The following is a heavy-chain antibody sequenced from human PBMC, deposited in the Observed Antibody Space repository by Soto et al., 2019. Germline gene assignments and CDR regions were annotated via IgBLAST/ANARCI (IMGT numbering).Heavy chain of an antibody. CDR2: ISAYDGKT. V-gene: IGHV1-18*01. Sequence: ASVKVCCTTSGYTFNTYGINWVRQAPGQGLESMGWISAYDGKTTYAEKFQRRVTLTTDTSTSTAYMELRSLRSDDTAIYYCARDPHEFWTSYWFDPWGQGTPVTVAS. D-gene: IGHD3-3*01. CDR3: ARDPHEFWTSYWFDP. CDR1: GYTFNTYG. J-gene: IGHJ5*02.